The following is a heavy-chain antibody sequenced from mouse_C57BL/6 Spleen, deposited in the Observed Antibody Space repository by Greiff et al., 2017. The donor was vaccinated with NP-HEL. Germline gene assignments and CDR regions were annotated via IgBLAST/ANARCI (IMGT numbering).Heavy chain of an antibody. J-gene: IGHJ2*01. Sequence: QVQLQQSGPELVKPGASVKISCKASGYAFSSSWMNWVKQRPGKGLEWIGRIYPGDGDTNYNGKFKGKATLTADKSSSTAYMQLSSLTSEDSAVYFCVGGGNYAYWGQGTTLTVSS. CDR2: IYPGDGDT. V-gene: IGHV1-82*01. CDR3: VGGGNYAY. D-gene: IGHD2-1*01. CDR1: GYAFSSSW.